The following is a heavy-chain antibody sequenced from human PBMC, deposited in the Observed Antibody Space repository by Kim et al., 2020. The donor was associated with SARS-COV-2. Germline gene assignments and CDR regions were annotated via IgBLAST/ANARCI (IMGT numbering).Heavy chain of an antibody. Sequence: DSARGRFTISRDNSQNTLYLQMNSLRAEDTAVYYCARRMLRTGVIRYGLDVWGRGTTVTVSS. V-gene: IGHV3-30*01. D-gene: IGHD3-16*02. J-gene: IGHJ6*02. CDR3: ARRMLRTGVIRYGLDV.